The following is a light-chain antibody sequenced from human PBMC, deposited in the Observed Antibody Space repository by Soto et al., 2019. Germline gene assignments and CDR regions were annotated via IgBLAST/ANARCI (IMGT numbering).Light chain of an antibody. J-gene: IGLJ1*01. V-gene: IGLV2-14*01. CDR1: GRDIGAYDY. CDR3: SSYTTSYFYV. Sequence: QSALTQPASVSGSPGQSSTISFTGSGRDIGAYDYVSWYQQHPGKAPKLLIYGVKNRPSGVSYRFSASKSAFTASLTISGLQAEDEAHYYCSSYTTSYFYVFGPGTKVTVL. CDR2: GVK.